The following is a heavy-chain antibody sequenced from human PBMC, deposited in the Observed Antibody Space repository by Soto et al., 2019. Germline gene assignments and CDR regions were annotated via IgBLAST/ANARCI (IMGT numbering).Heavy chain of an antibody. J-gene: IGHJ1*01. CDR1: GFTFSSYW. CDR3: ARDKGDYIWGSYRFEYFQH. Sequence: GGSLRLSCAASGFTFSSYWMSWVRQAPGKGLEWVANIKQDGSGKYYVDSVKGRFTISRDNAKNSLYLQMNSLRAEDTAVYYCARDKGDYIWGSYRFEYFQHWGQGTLVTVSS. CDR2: IKQDGSGK. V-gene: IGHV3-7*01. D-gene: IGHD3-16*02.